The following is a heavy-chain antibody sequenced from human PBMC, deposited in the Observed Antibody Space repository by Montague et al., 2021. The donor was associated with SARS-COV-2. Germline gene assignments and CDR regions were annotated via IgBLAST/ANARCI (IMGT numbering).Heavy chain of an antibody. V-gene: IGHV4-39*01. CDR2: VYYSGNT. D-gene: IGHD5-18*01. J-gene: IGHJ4*02. Sequence: SETLSLTCTVTGGPISGSSDDWGWIRRSPGKGLEWIASVYYSGNTYYXPSLKSRLTISVDTSKNQFSLKLNSVTAADKALYYCARREYSYGWGDWGQGTLVTVSS. CDR1: GGPISGSSDD. CDR3: ARREYSYGWGD.